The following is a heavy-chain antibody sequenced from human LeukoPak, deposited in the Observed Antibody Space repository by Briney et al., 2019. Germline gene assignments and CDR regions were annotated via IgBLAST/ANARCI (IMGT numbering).Heavy chain of an antibody. D-gene: IGHD3-22*01. CDR3: AKHYDSSGYYYDY. CDR2: IVGSGDAT. CDR1: GFTFSTYA. Sequence: PGGSLRLSCAASGFTFSTYAMSWVRQALGKGLEWVSAIVGSGDATHYADSMRGRFTISRDNSKNTLYLQMNSLRAEDTALYYCAKHYDSSGYYYDYWGQGTLVTVSS. J-gene: IGHJ4*02. V-gene: IGHV3-23*01.